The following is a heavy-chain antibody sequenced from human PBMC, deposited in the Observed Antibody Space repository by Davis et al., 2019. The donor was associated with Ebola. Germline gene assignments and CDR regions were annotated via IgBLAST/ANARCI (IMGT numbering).Heavy chain of an antibody. J-gene: IGHJ5*02. D-gene: IGHD3-22*01. Sequence: GESLKISCAASGFMFSSHAVHWVRQAPGKGLEWVAVISYDGNNKYYADSVKGRFTISRNKSNSTIYLQMNSLKTEDTAVYHCARDSNSSGYYGWFDAWGQGTLVTVSS. V-gene: IGHV3-30*01. CDR2: ISYDGNNK. CDR1: GFMFSSHA. CDR3: ARDSNSSGYYGWFDA.